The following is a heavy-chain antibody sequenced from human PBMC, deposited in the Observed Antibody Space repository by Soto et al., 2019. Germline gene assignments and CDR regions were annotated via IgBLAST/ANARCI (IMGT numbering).Heavy chain of an antibody. V-gene: IGHV1-69*13. Sequence: EASVKVSCKASGGTFSSYAISWVRQAPGQGLEWMGGIIPIFGTANYAQKFQGRVTITADESTSTAYMELSSLRSEDTAVYYCASDSDSAYSSGWYDYWGQGTLVTVSS. CDR3: ASDSDSAYSSGWYDY. D-gene: IGHD6-19*01. CDR2: IIPIFGTA. J-gene: IGHJ4*02. CDR1: GGTFSSYA.